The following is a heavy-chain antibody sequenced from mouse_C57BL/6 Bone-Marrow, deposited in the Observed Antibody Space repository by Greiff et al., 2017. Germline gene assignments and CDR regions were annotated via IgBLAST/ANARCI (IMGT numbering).Heavy chain of an antibody. CDR2: IDPENGDT. V-gene: IGHV14-4*01. Sequence: VQLQQSGAELVRPGASVKLSCTASGFNIKDDYMHWVKQRPEQGLEWIGWIDPENGDTEYASKFQGKATIKADTSSNTAYLQLSSLTSEDTAVYYCTTWNLLLRYLDYWGQGTTLTVSS. D-gene: IGHD1-1*01. CDR1: GFNIKDDY. CDR3: TTWNLLLRYLDY. J-gene: IGHJ2*01.